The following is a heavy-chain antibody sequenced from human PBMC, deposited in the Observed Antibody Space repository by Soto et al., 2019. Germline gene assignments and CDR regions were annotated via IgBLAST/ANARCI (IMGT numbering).Heavy chain of an antibody. V-gene: IGHV1-8*01. D-gene: IGHD2-21*02. Sequence: ASVKVSCKASGYTFTSYDINWVRQATGQGFEYLGWMNPNSGNTGYVKKFLGRVTVTRDTSTTTVFMELSSLRSDDTAVYYCARGGHIAVVTASSDYWGQGTLVTVSS. CDR2: MNPNSGNT. J-gene: IGHJ4*02. CDR1: GYTFTSYD. CDR3: ARGGHIAVVTASSDY.